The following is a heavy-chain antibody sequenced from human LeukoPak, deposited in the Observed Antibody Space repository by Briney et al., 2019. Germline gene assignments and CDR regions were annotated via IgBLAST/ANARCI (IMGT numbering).Heavy chain of an antibody. CDR2: INPSGVST. V-gene: IGHV1-46*01. CDR3: ARVGATMINDY. Sequence: GSVKVSCKASGYTFTSYYMHWVRQAPGQGLEWMGIINPSGVSTSYAQKFQGRVTMTRDTSTSTVYMELSSLRSEDTAVYYCARVGATMINDYWGQGTLVTVSS. J-gene: IGHJ4*02. D-gene: IGHD1-26*01. CDR1: GYTFTSYY.